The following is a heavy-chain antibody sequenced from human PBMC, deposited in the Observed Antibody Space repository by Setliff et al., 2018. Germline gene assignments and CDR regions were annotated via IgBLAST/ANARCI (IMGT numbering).Heavy chain of an antibody. V-gene: IGHV4-38-2*01. CDR3: ASTIAAAGTAADY. CDR1: GYSISSGYY. D-gene: IGHD6-13*01. J-gene: IGHJ4*02. Sequence: SETLSLTCAVSGYSISSGYYWGWIRQSPGKGLEWIGSIYHSGSTYYSPSLKSRVTISVDTSKNQFSLKLSSVTAADTAVYYCASTIAAAGTAADYWGQGTLVTVSS. CDR2: IYHSGST.